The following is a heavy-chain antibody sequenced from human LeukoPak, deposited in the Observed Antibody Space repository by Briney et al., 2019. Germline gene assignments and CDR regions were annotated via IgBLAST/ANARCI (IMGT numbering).Heavy chain of an antibody. Sequence: SETLSLTCTDPGDSISSYYWCWVRQPPRKGLEWIGHIYYSGSTNYIPALKSRVTISVDTSKNQFSLKLSSVTAADTAVYYCARSVAAAPLIDYWGQGTLVTVSS. D-gene: IGHD6-13*01. V-gene: IGHV4-59*01. J-gene: IGHJ4*02. CDR1: GDSISSYY. CDR2: IYYSGST. CDR3: ARSVAAAPLIDY.